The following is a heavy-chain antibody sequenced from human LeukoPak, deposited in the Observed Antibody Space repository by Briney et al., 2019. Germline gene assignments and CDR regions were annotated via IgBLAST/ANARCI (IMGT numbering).Heavy chain of an antibody. CDR3: AREYIAAAANWFDP. CDR2: INHSGST. CDR1: GGSFSGYY. D-gene: IGHD6-13*01. V-gene: IGHV4-34*01. J-gene: IGHJ5*02. Sequence: PSETLSLTCAVYGGSFSGYYWSWIRQPPGKGLEWIGEINHSGSTNYNPSLKSRVTISVDTSKNQFSLKLSSVTAADTAVYYCAREYIAAAANWFDPWGQGTLVTVSS.